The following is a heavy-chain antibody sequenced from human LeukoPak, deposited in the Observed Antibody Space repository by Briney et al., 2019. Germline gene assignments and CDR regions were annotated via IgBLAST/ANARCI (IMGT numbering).Heavy chain of an antibody. V-gene: IGHV4-61*02. CDR1: GGSISSGSYY. Sequence: PSETLSLTCTVSGGSISSGSYYWSWIRQPAGKGLAWIGRIYTSGSTNYNPSLKSRVTISVDTSKNQFSLKLSSVTAADTAVYYCAIERGRIVVVIDYWGPGTLVTVSS. CDR2: IYTSGST. J-gene: IGHJ4*02. D-gene: IGHD3-22*01. CDR3: AIERGRIVVVIDY.